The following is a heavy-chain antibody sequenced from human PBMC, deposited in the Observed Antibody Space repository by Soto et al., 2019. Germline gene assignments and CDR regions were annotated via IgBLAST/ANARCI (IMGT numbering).Heavy chain of an antibody. D-gene: IGHD4-4*01. CDR2: ISGSGIDI. CDR3: AREGVTNYTDYYFDL. V-gene: IGHV3-21*01. CDR1: GFAFYYHN. J-gene: IGHJ4*01. Sequence: GVALRRSRAASGFAFYYHNLNRVRQAPGRGLEWVSSISGSGIDIHFTDSVKGRFTISRDNAKTSLYLQMDSLRPEDTAIYYCAREGVTNYTDYYFDLWAHGALVTVSS.